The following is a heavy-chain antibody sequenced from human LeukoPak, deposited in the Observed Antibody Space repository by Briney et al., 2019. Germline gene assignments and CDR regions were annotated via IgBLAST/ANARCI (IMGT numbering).Heavy chain of an antibody. D-gene: IGHD3-3*02. CDR3: HFWSGYYDLHYYYYYMDV. CDR2: IYHSGST. J-gene: IGHJ6*03. Sequence: SETLSLTCAVSGVSISGSYYYWGWIRQPPGKGLEWIGEIYHSGSTNYNPSLKSRVTISVDKTKNQFSLKLSSVTAADTAVYYCHFWSGYYDLHYYYYYMDVWGKGTTVTVSS. CDR1: GVSISGSYYY. V-gene: IGHV4-39*07.